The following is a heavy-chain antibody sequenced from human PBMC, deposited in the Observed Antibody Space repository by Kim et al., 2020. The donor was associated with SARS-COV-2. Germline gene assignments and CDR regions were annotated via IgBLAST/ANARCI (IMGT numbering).Heavy chain of an antibody. CDR1: GGSFSGYY. Sequence: SETLSLTCAVYGGSFSGYYWSWIRQPPGKGLEWIGEINHSGSTNYNPSLKSRVTISVDTSKNQFSLKLSSVTAADTAVYYCARLGYYDFWSGWRQGWFDPWGQGTLVTVSS. CDR3: ARLGYYDFWSGWRQGWFDP. V-gene: IGHV4-34*01. J-gene: IGHJ5*02. CDR2: INHSGST. D-gene: IGHD3-3*01.